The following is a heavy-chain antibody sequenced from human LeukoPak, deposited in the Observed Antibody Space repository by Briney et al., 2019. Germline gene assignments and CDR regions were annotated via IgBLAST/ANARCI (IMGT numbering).Heavy chain of an antibody. CDR2: IIPILGIA. CDR3: ARVVEMATMSN. CDR1: GGTFSSYA. Sequence: ASVKVSCKASGGTFSSYAISWVRQAPGQGLEWMGGIIPILGIANYAQKFQGRVTITADKSTSTAYLELSSLRSEDTAVYYCARVVEMATMSNWGQGTLVTVSS. V-gene: IGHV1-69*10. D-gene: IGHD5-24*01. J-gene: IGHJ4*02.